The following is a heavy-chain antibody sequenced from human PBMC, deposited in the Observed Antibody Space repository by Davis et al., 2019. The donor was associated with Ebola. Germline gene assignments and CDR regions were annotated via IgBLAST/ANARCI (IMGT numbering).Heavy chain of an antibody. J-gene: IGHJ5*02. CDR3: VKGFYERGDWFDP. D-gene: IGHD5/OR15-5a*01. Sequence: GESLKISCSGSGFIFSGYAIHWVRRAPGKGLEYVSAISSNGDRTYYADSVKGRFTIARDNSKNTLYLHMSSLTTEDTAVYYCVKGFYERGDWFDPWGQGTLVTVSS. CDR1: GFIFSGYA. CDR2: ISSNGDRT. V-gene: IGHV3-64D*06.